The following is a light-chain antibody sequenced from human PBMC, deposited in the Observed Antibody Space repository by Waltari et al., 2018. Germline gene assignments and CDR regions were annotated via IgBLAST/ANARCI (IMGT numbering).Light chain of an antibody. Sequence: QSALTQPPSASGSPGQSVPISCTGTSTAIGVYNYVSWYQQHPANAPKLLIYEFSERPSGVPDRFSGSKSGITASLTVFGLQTEDEADYYCASFAGSNTLFGGGTKLTVL. V-gene: IGLV2-8*01. CDR2: EFS. CDR3: ASFAGSNTL. CDR1: STAIGVYNY. J-gene: IGLJ2*01.